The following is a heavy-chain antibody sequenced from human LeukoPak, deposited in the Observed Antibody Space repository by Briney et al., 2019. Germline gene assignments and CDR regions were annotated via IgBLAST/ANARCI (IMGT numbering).Heavy chain of an antibody. CDR2: INPSGGST. J-gene: IGHJ6*03. CDR1: GYTFTSYY. V-gene: IGHV1-46*01. D-gene: IGHD3-10*01. Sequence: RASVKVSCKASGYTFTSYYMHWVRQAPGQGLEWMGIINPSGGSTSYAQKFQGRVTMTTDTSTSTAYMELRSLRSDDTAVYYCARCPTPYYYGSGSYTYYYYYMDVWGKGTTVTVSS. CDR3: ARCPTPYYYGSGSYTYYYYYMDV.